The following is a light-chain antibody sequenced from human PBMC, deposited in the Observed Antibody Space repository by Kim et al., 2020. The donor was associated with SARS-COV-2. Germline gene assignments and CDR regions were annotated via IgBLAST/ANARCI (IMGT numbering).Light chain of an antibody. J-gene: IGKJ2*01. CDR2: GAS. V-gene: IGKV3-20*01. CDR3: QQYGTSPRT. CDR1: QSVSSNY. Sequence: EIVLTQSPGTLSLSPGERGTLSCRASQSVSSNYLAWYQQKPGQAPRLLIYGASSRAAGIPDSFSGSGSGTDFTLTVSRLEPEDFAVYYCQQYGTSPRTFGQGTKLEI.